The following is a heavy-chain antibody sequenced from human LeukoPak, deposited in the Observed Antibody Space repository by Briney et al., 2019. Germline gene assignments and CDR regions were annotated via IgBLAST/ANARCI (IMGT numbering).Heavy chain of an antibody. CDR3: ARGAIVATISGYCYYYMDV. V-gene: IGHV4-59*01. D-gene: IGHD5-12*01. CDR1: GGSISSYY. CDR2: IYYSGST. J-gene: IGHJ6*03. Sequence: PSETLSLTCTVSGGSISSYYWSWVRQPPAKGLEWIGYIYYSGSTNYNPSLKSRVTISVDTSKNQFSLKLSSVTAADTAVYYCARGAIVATISGYCYYYMDVWGKGTTVTVSS.